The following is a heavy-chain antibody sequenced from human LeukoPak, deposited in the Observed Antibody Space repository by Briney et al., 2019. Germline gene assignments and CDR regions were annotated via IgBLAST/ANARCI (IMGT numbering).Heavy chain of an antibody. J-gene: IGHJ3*02. D-gene: IGHD3-22*01. Sequence: GGSLRLSCAASGFTFSSYWMYWVRQAPGKGLVWVSRINSDGSSTSYADSVKGRFTISRDNAKSTLYLQMNSLRAEDTAVYFCARVGHLYYYDSSDYYDFDAFDIWGRGTMVTVSS. CDR1: GFTFSSYW. CDR3: ARVGHLYYYDSSDYYDFDAFDI. V-gene: IGHV3-74*01. CDR2: INSDGSST.